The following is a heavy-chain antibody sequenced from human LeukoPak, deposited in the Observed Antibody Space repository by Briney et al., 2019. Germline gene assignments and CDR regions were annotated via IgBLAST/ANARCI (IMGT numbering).Heavy chain of an antibody. Sequence: TGGSLRLSCAASGFTFSIYAMSWVRQAPGRGLEWVSSISGSGAGTFYADSVKGRFTISRDNSKNTLFLQMNSLRAEDSAIYYSAKDRPNYYDSSGHYYRRNGDYWGQGTLVTVSS. D-gene: IGHD3-22*01. CDR3: AKDRPNYYDSSGHYYRRNGDY. CDR1: GFTFSIYA. J-gene: IGHJ4*02. V-gene: IGHV3-23*01. CDR2: ISGSGAGT.